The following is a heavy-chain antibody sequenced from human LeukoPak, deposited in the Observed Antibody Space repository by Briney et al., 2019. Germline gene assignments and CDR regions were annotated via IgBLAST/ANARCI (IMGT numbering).Heavy chain of an antibody. D-gene: IGHD6-13*01. CDR3: ARDQGGYYSSSWVFDY. V-gene: IGHV1-18*01. CDR1: GYTFTSYG. Sequence: ASVKVSCKASGYTFTSYGISWVRQAPGQGLEWMGWISGYNGNTNYAQKLQGRVTMTTDTSTSTAYMELRSLRSDDTAVYYCARDQGGYYSSSWVFDYWGQGTLVTVSS. CDR2: ISGYNGNT. J-gene: IGHJ4*02.